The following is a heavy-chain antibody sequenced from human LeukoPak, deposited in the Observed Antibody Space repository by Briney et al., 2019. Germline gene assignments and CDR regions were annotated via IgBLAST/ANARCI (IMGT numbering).Heavy chain of an antibody. CDR2: IYHSGST. CDR3: ARGLNYDSSGYKYYFDY. Sequence: PSETLSLTCAVSGGSISSGGYSWSWIRQPPGKGLEWIGYIYHSGSTNYNPSLKSRVTISVDTSKNQFSLKLSSVTAADTAVYYCARGLNYDSSGYKYYFDYWGQGTLVTVSS. J-gene: IGHJ4*02. V-gene: IGHV4-30-2*01. D-gene: IGHD3-22*01. CDR1: GGSISSGGYS.